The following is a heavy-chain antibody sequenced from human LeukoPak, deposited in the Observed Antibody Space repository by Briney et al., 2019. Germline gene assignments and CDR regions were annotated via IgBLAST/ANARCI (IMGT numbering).Heavy chain of an antibody. J-gene: IGHJ4*02. CDR3: AKVGIAVAGTPRGFDY. Sequence: QTGGSLRLSCAASGFTSSSYAMSWVRQAPGKGLEWVSAISGSGGSTYYADSVKGRFTISRDNSKNTLYLQMNSLRAEDTAVYYCAKVGIAVAGTPRGFDYWGQGTLVTVSS. CDR2: ISGSGGST. V-gene: IGHV3-23*01. CDR1: GFTSSSYA. D-gene: IGHD6-19*01.